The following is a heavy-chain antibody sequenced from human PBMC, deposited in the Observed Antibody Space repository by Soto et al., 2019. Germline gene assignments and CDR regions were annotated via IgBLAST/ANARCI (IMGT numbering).Heavy chain of an antibody. V-gene: IGHV4-34*01. Sequence: QVQLQQWGAGLLKPSETLSLTCAVYGGSFSGYYWSWIRQPPGKGLEWIGEINHSGSTNYNPSLKSRVTISVDTSKNQFSLKLSSVTAADTAVYYCARGRSSGSRDFDYWGQGTLVTVSS. J-gene: IGHJ4*02. CDR2: INHSGST. CDR1: GGSFSGYY. CDR3: ARGRSSGSRDFDY. D-gene: IGHD6-19*01.